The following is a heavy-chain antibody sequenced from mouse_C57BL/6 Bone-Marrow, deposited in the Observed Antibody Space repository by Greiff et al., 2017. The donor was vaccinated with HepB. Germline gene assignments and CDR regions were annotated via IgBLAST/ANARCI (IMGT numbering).Heavy chain of an antibody. CDR2: IDPENGDT. V-gene: IGHV14-4*01. CDR3: TTPEDYFDY. Sequence: VQLQQSGAELVRPGASVKLSCTASGFNIKDDYMHWVKQRPEQGLEWIGWIDPENGDTEYASKFQGKANITADTSSNTAYLQLSSLTSEDTAVYYCTTPEDYFDYWGQGTTLTVSS. CDR1: GFNIKDDY. J-gene: IGHJ2*01.